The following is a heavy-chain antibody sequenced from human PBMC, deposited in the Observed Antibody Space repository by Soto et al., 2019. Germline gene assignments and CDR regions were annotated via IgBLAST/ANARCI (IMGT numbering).Heavy chain of an antibody. V-gene: IGHV4-39*01. Sequence: PSETLSLTCTFSVGSISSSSYYWGWIRQPPGKGREWIGSIYYSGSTYYNPSLKSRVTISVDTSKNQFSLKLSSVTAADTAVYYCARHSARLTLNYYASSGYYYYWGQGTLVTVSS. CDR2: IYYSGST. CDR3: ARHSARLTLNYYASSGYYYY. D-gene: IGHD3-22*01. J-gene: IGHJ4*02. CDR1: VGSISSSSYY.